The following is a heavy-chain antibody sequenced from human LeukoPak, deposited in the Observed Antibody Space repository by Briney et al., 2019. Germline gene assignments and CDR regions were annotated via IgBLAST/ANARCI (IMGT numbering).Heavy chain of an antibody. CDR1: GITFGNNW. V-gene: IGHV3-74*01. CDR2: ITSDGGGA. Sequence: PGGSLRLSCAASGITFGNNWMHWVRQGPGKGLVWISRITSDGGGAIYAASVKGRFTISRVNAKNTLYLQLCSLRAQDTAVYYWARDVPHNCFDTWGQGTLVTVS. J-gene: IGHJ5*02. CDR3: ARDVPHNCFDT.